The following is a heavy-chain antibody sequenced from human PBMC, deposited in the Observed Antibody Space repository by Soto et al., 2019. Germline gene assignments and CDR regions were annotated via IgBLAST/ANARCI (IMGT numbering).Heavy chain of an antibody. J-gene: IGHJ6*02. V-gene: IGHV4-30-2*01. CDR2: IFDTGKT. D-gene: IGHD3-16*01. CDR3: ARCGLDYGMDV. CDR1: GGSINTGGCS. Sequence: QVQLQESGSGLVKPSQTLSLTCAVSGGSINTGGCSWSWIRLPPGRALEWIGYIFDTGKTYYSASLKSRVTMSVDGAQNQFSLTLGSVTAADTAIYFCARCGLDYGMDVWGQGTTVIVSS.